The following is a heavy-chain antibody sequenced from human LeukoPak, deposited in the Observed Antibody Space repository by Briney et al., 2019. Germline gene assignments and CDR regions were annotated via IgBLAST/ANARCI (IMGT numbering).Heavy chain of an antibody. D-gene: IGHD5-18*01. CDR1: GGSISSSSYY. Sequence: SETLSLTCTVSGGSISSSSYYWGWIRQPPGKGLEWIGTIYYSGSTYYNPSLKSRVTMSVDTSKNQFSLKVSSVTAADTAVYYCAREVRHSYGLGAFDIWGQGTMVTVSS. CDR2: IYYSGST. CDR3: AREVRHSYGLGAFDI. V-gene: IGHV4-39*07. J-gene: IGHJ3*02.